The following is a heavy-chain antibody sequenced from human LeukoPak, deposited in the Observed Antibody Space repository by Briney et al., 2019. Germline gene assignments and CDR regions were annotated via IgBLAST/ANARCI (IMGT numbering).Heavy chain of an antibody. CDR2: IYYSGST. Sequence: SETLSLTCTVSGGSISSSSYYWGWIRQPPGEGLEWIGSIYYSGSTYYNPSLKSRVTISVDTSKNQFSLKLSSVTAADTAVYYCARRILRGGYYMDVWGKGTTVTVSS. J-gene: IGHJ6*03. CDR1: GGSISSSSYY. D-gene: IGHD3-10*01. V-gene: IGHV4-39*01. CDR3: ARRILRGGYYMDV.